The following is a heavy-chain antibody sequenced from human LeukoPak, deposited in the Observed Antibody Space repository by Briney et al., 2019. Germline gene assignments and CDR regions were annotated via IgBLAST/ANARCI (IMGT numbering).Heavy chain of an antibody. V-gene: IGHV4-59*01. D-gene: IGHD2-2*01. CDR3: ARESYCSSTSCYYHLDY. J-gene: IGHJ4*02. CDR1: GGSISSYY. CDR2: IYYSGST. Sequence: PSETLSLTCTVSGGSISSYYWSWIRQPPGKGLEWIGYIYYSGSTNYNPSLKSRVTISVDTSKNQFSLELSSVTAADTAVYYCARESYCSSTSCYYHLDYWGQGTLVTVSS.